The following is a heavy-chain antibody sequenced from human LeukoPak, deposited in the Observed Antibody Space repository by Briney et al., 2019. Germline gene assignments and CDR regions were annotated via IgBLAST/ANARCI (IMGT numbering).Heavy chain of an antibody. Sequence: SVTVSCTASGGTFSSYAISWVRQAPGQGLEWMGRSIPILGIANYAQKFQGRVTITADESTSTAYMELSSLRSEDTAGYYCAREGGSYAAYYFDYWGQGTLVTVSS. CDR2: SIPILGIA. J-gene: IGHJ4*02. V-gene: IGHV1-69*04. CDR1: GGTFSSYA. CDR3: AREGGSYAAYYFDY. D-gene: IGHD1-26*01.